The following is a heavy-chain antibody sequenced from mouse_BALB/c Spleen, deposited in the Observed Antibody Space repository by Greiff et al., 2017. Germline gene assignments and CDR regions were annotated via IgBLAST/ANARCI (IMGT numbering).Heavy chain of an antibody. D-gene: IGHD2-4*01. Sequence: DVQLQESGGGLVQPGGSLKLSCAASGFTFSSYTMSWVRQTPEKRLEWVAYISNGGGSTYYPDTVKGRFTISRDNAKNTLYLQMSSLKSEDTAMYYCARHLITTRVYYAMDYRGQGTSVTVSS. CDR2: ISNGGGST. J-gene: IGHJ4*01. CDR3: ARHLITTRVYYAMDY. CDR1: GFTFSSYT. V-gene: IGHV5-12-2*01.